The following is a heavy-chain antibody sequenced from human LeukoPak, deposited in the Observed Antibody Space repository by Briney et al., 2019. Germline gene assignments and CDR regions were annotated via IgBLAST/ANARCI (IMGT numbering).Heavy chain of an antibody. V-gene: IGHV4-4*07. CDR2: IYTSGST. Sequence: SETLSLTCTVSGGSISSYYWGWIRQPAGKGLEWIGRIYTSGSTYYNPSLKSRVTISVDTSKNRFSLKLRSVTAVDTAVYYCAGQHDSNGYYFYWGQGTLVTVSS. D-gene: IGHD3-22*01. J-gene: IGHJ4*02. CDR3: AGQHDSNGYYFY. CDR1: GGSISSYY.